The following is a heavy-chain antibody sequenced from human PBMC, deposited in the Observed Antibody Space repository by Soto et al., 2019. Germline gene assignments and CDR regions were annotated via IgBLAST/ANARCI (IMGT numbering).Heavy chain of an antibody. Sequence: QVQLVESGGGVVQPGRSLRLSCAASGFTFSSYGMHWVRKAPGKGLEWVAVIWYDGSNKYYADSVKGRFTISRDNSKNTLNLQMNSLRADNTAVYYCARAGECSITSYYFDYWGQGTLVTVS. CDR3: ARAGECSITSYYFDY. CDR1: GFTFSSYG. CDR2: IWYDGSNK. J-gene: IGHJ4*02. D-gene: IGHD3-16*01. V-gene: IGHV3-33*01.